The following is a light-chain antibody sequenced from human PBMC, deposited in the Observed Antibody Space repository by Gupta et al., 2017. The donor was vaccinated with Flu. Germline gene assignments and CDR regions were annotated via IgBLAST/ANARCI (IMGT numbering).Light chain of an antibody. V-gene: IGKV1-5*03. CDR2: KAS. Sequence: DIQMTQSPSTPPSSAGDGVTITCRASESISTWLVWYQQKPGKAPKLLIYKASSLESGGTSRCSGSGSGTAFTLIISSLQPDDFAAYYCQQLNTYSYNFGQGTKLEIK. CDR3: QQLNTYSYN. CDR1: ESISTW. J-gene: IGKJ2*01.